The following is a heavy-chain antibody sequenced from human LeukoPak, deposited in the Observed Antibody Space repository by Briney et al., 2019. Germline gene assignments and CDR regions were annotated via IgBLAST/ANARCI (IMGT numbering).Heavy chain of an antibody. D-gene: IGHD2-8*01. CDR1: VGPFRGYY. CDR2: IKYRGST. CDR3: ARGRGGVRLCYFDL. V-gene: IGHV4-34*01. J-gene: IGHJ2*01. Sequence: SETLSLTCGVYVGPFRGYYWMWIPGPPGKGVVWIGEIKYRGSTNYNPSIKSRVTISVDKYKNQLSLKLTSVTAEDTAVYYCARGRGGVRLCYFDLWGRGTLVTVSS.